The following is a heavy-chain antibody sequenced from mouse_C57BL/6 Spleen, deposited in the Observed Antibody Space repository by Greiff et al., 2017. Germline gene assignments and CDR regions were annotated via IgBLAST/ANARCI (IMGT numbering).Heavy chain of an antibody. J-gene: IGHJ4*01. CDR1: GYSFTDYN. CDR2: INPNYGTT. D-gene: IGHD2-4*01. CDR3: ARGVYYDYLLSMDY. Sequence: EVKLQESGPELVKPGASVKISCKASGYSFTDYNMNWVKQSNGKSLEWIGVINPNYGTTSYNQKFKGKATLTVDQSSSTAYMQLNSLTSEDSAVYYCARGVYYDYLLSMDYWGQGTSVTVSS. V-gene: IGHV1-39*01.